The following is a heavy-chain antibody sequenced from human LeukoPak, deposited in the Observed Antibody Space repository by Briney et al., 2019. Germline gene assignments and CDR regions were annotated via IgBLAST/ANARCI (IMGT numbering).Heavy chain of an antibody. J-gene: IGHJ2*01. D-gene: IGHD1-26*01. CDR1: GFTFSNYW. CDR2: IKRDGSEQ. Sequence: GGSLRLSCAASGFTFSNYWLNWVRQAPGKGLEWVANIKRDGSEQYYVDSVKGRFTISRDNAKNSLYLQLNSLRAEDTAVYYCARSHVGDDWDFDLWGRGTLVTVSS. V-gene: IGHV3-7*05. CDR3: ARSHVGDDWDFDL.